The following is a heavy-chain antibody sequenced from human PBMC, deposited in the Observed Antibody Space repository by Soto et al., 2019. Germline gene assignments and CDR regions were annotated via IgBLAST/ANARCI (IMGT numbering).Heavy chain of an antibody. V-gene: IGHV1-18*01. Sequence: QVQLVQSGAEVKKPGASVKVSCKASGYTFSSYFISWVRQAPGQGLEWMGWISAYNGNTNYAQNLQGRVTMTTDTSTSTACRDLRSLRSDDTAVYYCARDLPPVDYWGQGTLVTVSS. CDR2: ISAYNGNT. J-gene: IGHJ4*02. CDR3: ARDLPPVDY. CDR1: GYTFSSYF.